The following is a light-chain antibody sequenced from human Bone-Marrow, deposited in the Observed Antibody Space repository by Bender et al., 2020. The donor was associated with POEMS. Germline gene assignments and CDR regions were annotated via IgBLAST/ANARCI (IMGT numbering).Light chain of an antibody. J-gene: IGLJ1*01. Sequence: SYELTQPPSVSVSPGQTASITCSGDKLGDTYTCWYQQKPGQSPVLVIYQDNKRPSGIPERFSGSNSGNTATLTISGVEAGDEADYYCQVWDSSDYVFGTGTKVTVL. CDR3: QVWDSSDYV. CDR1: KLGDTY. V-gene: IGLV3-1*01. CDR2: QDN.